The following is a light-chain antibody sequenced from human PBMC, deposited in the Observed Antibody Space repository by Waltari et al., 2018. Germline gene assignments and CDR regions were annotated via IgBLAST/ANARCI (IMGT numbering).Light chain of an antibody. V-gene: IGLV8-61*01. Sequence: TVVTQEPSLSVSPGGTVTLTCGLNSGSVSTSNYPAWYQQLPGQAPRILIYNPKSRPSGVPDLFSGSIFGNDAALTITGAQADDESDYYCTLYVGTSILFGGGTRLTVL. J-gene: IGLJ2*01. CDR3: TLYVGTSIL. CDR2: NPK. CDR1: SGSVSTSNY.